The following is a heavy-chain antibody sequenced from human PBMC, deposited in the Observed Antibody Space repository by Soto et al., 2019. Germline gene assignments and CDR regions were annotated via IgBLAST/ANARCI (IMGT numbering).Heavy chain of an antibody. J-gene: IGHJ5*01. CDR3: AKDAVSYNGNWDCFDS. Sequence: DVQLLESGGGLVQPGGSLTLSCAASRFTFSDFAMNWVRQAPGKGLEWVSSIGGGGTDTYYADSVKGRFTISRDNSKNTLELQMDSLRDEDTSVYDCAKDAVSYNGNWDCFDSWGQGTLVIVSS. CDR2: IGGGGTDT. V-gene: IGHV3-23*01. D-gene: IGHD1-20*01. CDR1: RFTFSDFA.